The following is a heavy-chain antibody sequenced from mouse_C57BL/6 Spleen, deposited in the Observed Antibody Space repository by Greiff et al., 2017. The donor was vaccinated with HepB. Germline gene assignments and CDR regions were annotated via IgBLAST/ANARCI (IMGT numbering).Heavy chain of an antibody. V-gene: IGHV3-6*01. CDR3: ARDGYYRYFDV. CDR2: ISYDGSN. D-gene: IGHD2-2*01. CDR1: GYSITSGYY. J-gene: IGHJ1*03. Sequence: DVQLQESGPGLVKPSQSLSLTCSVTGYSITSGYYWNWIRQFPGNKLEWMGYISYDGSNNYNPSLKNRISITRDTSKNQFFLKLNSVTTEDTATYYCARDGYYRYFDVWGTGTTVTVSS.